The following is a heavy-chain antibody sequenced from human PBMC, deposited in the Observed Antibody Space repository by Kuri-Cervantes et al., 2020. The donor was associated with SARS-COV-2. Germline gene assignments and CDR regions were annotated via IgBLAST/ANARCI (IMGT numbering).Heavy chain of an antibody. J-gene: IGHJ6*02. Sequence: GESLKISCTASGFTFGDYAMSWFRQAPGKGLEWVGFIRSKAYGGTTEYAASVKGRFTISRDDSKSITYLQMNSLRAEDTAVYYCARDRNQDIVVVPAAQQPNYYYYGMDVWGQGTTVTVSS. CDR3: ARDRNQDIVVVPAAQQPNYYYYGMDV. V-gene: IGHV3-49*03. D-gene: IGHD2-2*01. CDR2: IRSKAYGGTT. CDR1: GFTFGDYA.